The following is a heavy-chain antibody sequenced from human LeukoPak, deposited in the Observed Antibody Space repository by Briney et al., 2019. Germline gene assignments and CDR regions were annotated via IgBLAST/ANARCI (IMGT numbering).Heavy chain of an antibody. J-gene: IGHJ4*02. V-gene: IGHV3-23*01. D-gene: IGHD4-17*01. CDR2: ISGSGGST. CDR3: AKDWNDYGDYGY. CDR1: GFTFSSYA. Sequence: GGSLRLSCAASGFTFSSYAMSWVRQAPGKGLEWVSAISGSGGSTYYADSVKGRFTISRDNSKNTLYLQMNSLRAVDTAVYYCAKDWNDYGDYGYWGQGTLVTVSS.